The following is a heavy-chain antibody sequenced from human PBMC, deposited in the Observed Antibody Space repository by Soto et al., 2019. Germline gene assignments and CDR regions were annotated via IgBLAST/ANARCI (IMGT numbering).Heavy chain of an antibody. D-gene: IGHD6-13*01. CDR1: GGSISSSKW. V-gene: IGHV4-4*02. CDR3: ARAAMGGSSWPFDY. Sequence: PSETLSLTCAVSGGSISSSKWWSWVRQPPGKGLEWIGEIYHSGSTNYNPSLKSRVTISVDKSKNQFSLKLSSVTAADTAVYYCARAAMGGSSWPFDYWGQGTLVTVS. CDR2: IYHSGST. J-gene: IGHJ4*02.